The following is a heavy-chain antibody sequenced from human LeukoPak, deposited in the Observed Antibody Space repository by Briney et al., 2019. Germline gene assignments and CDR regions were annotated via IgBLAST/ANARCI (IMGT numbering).Heavy chain of an antibody. Sequence: PGGSLRLSCAASGFTFSDHFIDWVRQAPGKGLEWVGRTRNKANDYTTEYAASVKGRFTISRDDSNNSLHLQMNSLKTEDTAVYYCARESKSGSDYRIHHLDYWGQGTLVTVSS. CDR1: GFTFSDHF. CDR3: ARESKSGSDYRIHHLDY. V-gene: IGHV3-72*01. CDR2: TRNKANDYTT. J-gene: IGHJ4*02. D-gene: IGHD5-12*01.